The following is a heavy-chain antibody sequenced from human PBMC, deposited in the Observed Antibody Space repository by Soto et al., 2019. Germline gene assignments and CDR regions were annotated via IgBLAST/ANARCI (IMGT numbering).Heavy chain of an antibody. J-gene: IGHJ3*02. D-gene: IGHD3-3*01. Sequence: PGGSLRLSCAAPGFTFSSYAMSWVRPAPGKGLEWVSAISGSGGSTYYADSVKGRFTISRDNSKNTLYLQMNSLRAEDTAVYYCAKDLTIFGVVIMVSAFDIWGQGTMVTVSS. CDR1: GFTFSSYA. CDR2: ISGSGGST. CDR3: AKDLTIFGVVIMVSAFDI. V-gene: IGHV3-23*01.